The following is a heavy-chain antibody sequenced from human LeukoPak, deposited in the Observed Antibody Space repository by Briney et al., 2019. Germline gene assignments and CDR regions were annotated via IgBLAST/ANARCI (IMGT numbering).Heavy chain of an antibody. CDR1: GFTVSSNY. CDR2: IYSGGST. CDR3: AKRAPLIDIVVVPAATEYYYYGMDV. Sequence: GGSLRLSCAASGFTVSSNYMSWVRQAPGKGLEWVSVIYSGGSTYYADSVRGRSTISRDNPKNTLYLQMNSLRAEDTAVYYCAKRAPLIDIVVVPAATEYYYYGMDVWGQGTTVTVSS. J-gene: IGHJ6*02. D-gene: IGHD2-2*01. V-gene: IGHV3-53*01.